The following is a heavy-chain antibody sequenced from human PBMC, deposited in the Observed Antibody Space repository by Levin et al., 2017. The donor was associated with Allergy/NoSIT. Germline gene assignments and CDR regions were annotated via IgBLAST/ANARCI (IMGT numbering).Heavy chain of an antibody. J-gene: IGHJ4*02. Sequence: SETLSLTCTVSGGSISSYYWSWIRQPPGKGLEWIGYIYYSGSTNYNPSLKSRVTISVDTSKNQFSLKLSSVTAADTAVYYCARESPSGHGGGIDYWGQGTLVTVSS. V-gene: IGHV4-59*01. CDR1: GGSISSYY. CDR2: IYYSGST. CDR3: ARESPSGHGGGIDY. D-gene: IGHD3-16*01.